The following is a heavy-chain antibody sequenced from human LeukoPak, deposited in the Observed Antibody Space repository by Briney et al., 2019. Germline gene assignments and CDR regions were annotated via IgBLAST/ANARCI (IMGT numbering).Heavy chain of an antibody. CDR1: GFTFSSYW. CDR3: AKEGDYYGSGSYRDGFDI. Sequence: GGSLRLSCAASGFTFSSYWMHWVRQAPGKGLVWVSRINSDGSGTGYADSVRGRFTISRDSFKNTLYLQMNSLRPEDTAVYYCAKEGDYYGSGSYRDGFDIWGQGTRATVSS. CDR2: INSDGSGT. V-gene: IGHV3-74*01. D-gene: IGHD3-10*01. J-gene: IGHJ3*02.